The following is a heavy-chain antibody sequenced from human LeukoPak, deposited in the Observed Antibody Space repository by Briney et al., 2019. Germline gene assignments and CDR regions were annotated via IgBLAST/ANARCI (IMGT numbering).Heavy chain of an antibody. D-gene: IGHD6-19*01. CDR1: GFSLGTYA. CDR3: AKDSSGWYGGFDY. J-gene: IGHJ4*02. CDR2: ISLAGGTT. Sequence: GGSLRLSCAASGFSLGTYAMNWVRQAPGKGLQWVSSISLAGGTTYYTDSVKGRLTISRDNSKNTLYLQMNSLRAEDTAVYYCAKDSSGWYGGFDYWGQGTLVTVSS. V-gene: IGHV3-23*01.